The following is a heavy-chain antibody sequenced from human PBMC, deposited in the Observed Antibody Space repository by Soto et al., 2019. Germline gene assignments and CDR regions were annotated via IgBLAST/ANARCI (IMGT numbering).Heavy chain of an antibody. Sequence: SETLSLTCTVSGGSISSGVYYWSWIRQHPGKGLEWIGYIYYSGSTYYNPSLKSRVTISVDTSKNQFSLKLSSVTAADTAVYYCARSITMIVVVIPGWFDPWAREPWSPS. V-gene: IGHV4-31*03. J-gene: IGHJ5*02. CDR2: IYYSGST. CDR3: ARSITMIVVVIPGWFDP. CDR1: GGSISSGVYY. D-gene: IGHD3-22*01.